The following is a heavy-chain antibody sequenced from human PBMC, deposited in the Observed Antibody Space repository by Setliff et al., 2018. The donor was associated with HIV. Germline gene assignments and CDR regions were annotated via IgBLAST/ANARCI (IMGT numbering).Heavy chain of an antibody. CDR3: ARGYGAAGGGY. CDR2: IHTTGST. V-gene: IGHV4-61*09. Sequence: KPSETLSLTCSVSGDSISSGSYYWSWIRLPAGKGLEWIGQIHTTGSTNYNPSLKSRVTISVDTSKNLFSLKLSSVTTADTAVYYCARGYGAAGGGYWGQGTLVTV. D-gene: IGHD6-25*01. CDR1: GDSISSGSYY. J-gene: IGHJ4*02.